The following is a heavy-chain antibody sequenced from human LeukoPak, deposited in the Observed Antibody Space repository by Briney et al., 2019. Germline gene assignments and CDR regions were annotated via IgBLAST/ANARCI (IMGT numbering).Heavy chain of an antibody. Sequence: SETLSLTCTVSGGSISSGGYYWSWIRQPPGKGLEWIGYINHSGSTNYNPSLKSRVTISVDTSNNQFSLKLSSVTAADTAVYYCARGQQFGGFDYWGQGTLVTVSS. CDR2: INHSGST. CDR3: ARGQQFGGFDY. J-gene: IGHJ4*02. V-gene: IGHV4-61*08. CDR1: GGSISSGGYY. D-gene: IGHD6-6*01.